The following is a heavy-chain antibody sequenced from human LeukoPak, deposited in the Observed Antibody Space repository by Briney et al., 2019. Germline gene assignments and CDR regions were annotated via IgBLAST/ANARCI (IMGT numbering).Heavy chain of an antibody. V-gene: IGHV3-23*01. CDR3: AKRGIVIRGLLIIGFHKEAYYFDS. CDR2: ISGSAGGT. Sequence: GGSLRLSCAVSGITLSNYAMSWVRQAPGKGLEWVSGISGSAGGTNYADSVKGRFTISRDNSMNTMYLQMNSLRAEDTAVYFCAKRGIVIRGLLIIGFHKEAYYFDSWGQGILVTVSS. D-gene: IGHD3-10*01. CDR1: GITLSNYA. J-gene: IGHJ4*02.